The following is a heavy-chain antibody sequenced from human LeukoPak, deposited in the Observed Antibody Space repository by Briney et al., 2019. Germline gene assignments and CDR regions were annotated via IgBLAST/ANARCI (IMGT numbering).Heavy chain of an antibody. J-gene: IGHJ6*03. CDR3: ARDILRWGAAAVGSVYMDV. D-gene: IGHD6-13*01. V-gene: IGHV1-69*06. Sequence: SVKVSCKASGGTFGSYAISWVRQAPGQGLEWMGGIIPIFGTANYAQKFQGRVTITADKSTSTAYMELSSLRSEDTAVYYCARDILRWGAAAVGSVYMDVWGKGTTVTVSS. CDR1: GGTFGSYA. CDR2: IIPIFGTA.